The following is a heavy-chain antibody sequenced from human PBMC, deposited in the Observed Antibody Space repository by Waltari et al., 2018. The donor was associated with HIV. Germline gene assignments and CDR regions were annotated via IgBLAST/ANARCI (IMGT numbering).Heavy chain of an antibody. J-gene: IGHJ3*02. CDR1: GGSISSSSYY. CDR3: ARERGDGSAEYDAFDI. CDR2: IYYSGST. Sequence: QLQLQESGPGLVKPSETLSLPCTVSGGSISSSSYYWGWIRQPPGKGLEWIGSIYYSGSTYYNPSLKSRVTISVDTSKNQFSLKLSSVTAADTAVYYCARERGDGSAEYDAFDIWGQGTMVTVSS. D-gene: IGHD3-10*01. V-gene: IGHV4-39*07.